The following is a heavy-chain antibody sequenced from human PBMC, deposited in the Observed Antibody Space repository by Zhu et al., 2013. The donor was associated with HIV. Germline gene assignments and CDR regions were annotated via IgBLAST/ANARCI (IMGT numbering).Heavy chain of an antibody. CDR1: GYRFTAYY. D-gene: IGHD2-2*01. J-gene: IGHJ5*02. CDR2: INPKNGGT. V-gene: IGHV1-2*02. CDR3: ARDPRFCSSSGCYPWNWFDP. Sequence: QVQLLQSGAEVKRPGASVTVSCRPSGYRFTAYYIHWVRQAPGKGIEWMGWINPKNGGTKMAQTFQGRVIMTRDTSVNTVYMELRSLTSDDTAIYYCARDPRFCSSSGCYPWNWFDPWGLGTLVTVSS.